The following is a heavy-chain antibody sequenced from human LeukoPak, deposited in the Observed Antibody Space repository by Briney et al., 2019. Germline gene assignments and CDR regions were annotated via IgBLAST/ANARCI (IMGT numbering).Heavy chain of an antibody. CDR2: IRSSIRSI. D-gene: IGHD3-10*01. CDR3: ARELWGSGSYYIEDYYYYGMDV. J-gene: IGHJ6*02. V-gene: IGHV3-21*01. Sequence: GGSPRRSCAASVLTFSIYGMKLGRPAPWMWPDWVSSIRSSIRSIYYADSVKGRFTISRDNAKNSLYLQMNSLRAEDTAVYYCARELWGSGSYYIEDYYYYGMDVWGQGTTVTVSS. CDR1: VLTFSIYG.